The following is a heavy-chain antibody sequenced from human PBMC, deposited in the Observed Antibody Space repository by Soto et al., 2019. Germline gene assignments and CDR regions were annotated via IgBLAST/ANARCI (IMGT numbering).Heavy chain of an antibody. CDR1: GFTFSSYA. D-gene: IGHD3-22*01. CDR3: ARVPYPYYYDSSGYWPPIDY. J-gene: IGHJ4*02. CDR2: ISYDGSNK. Sequence: PGGSLRLSCAASGFTFSSYAMHWVRQAPGKGLEWVAVISYDGSNKYYADSVKGRFTISRDNSKNTLYLQMNSLRAEDTAVYYCARVPYPYYYDSSGYWPPIDYWGQGTLVTVSS. V-gene: IGHV3-30-3*01.